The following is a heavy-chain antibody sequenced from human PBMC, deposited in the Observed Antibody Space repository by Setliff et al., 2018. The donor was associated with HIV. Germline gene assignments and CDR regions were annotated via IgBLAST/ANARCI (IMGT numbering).Heavy chain of an antibody. D-gene: IGHD3-16*01. V-gene: IGHV4-34*01. CDR1: GGSLANYS. CDR2: VNADGSV. J-gene: IGHJ6*02. CDR3: AGGLSCASTWCDTYYYYYYGLDV. Sequence: SETLSLTCAVYGGSLANYSWSWFRQSPGKVLEWIGEVNADGSVNYNPSLKSRVTISLVTAQAQFSLKLDSVTAADTAVYYCAGGLSCASTWCDTYYYYYYGLDVWGQGTPVTVSS.